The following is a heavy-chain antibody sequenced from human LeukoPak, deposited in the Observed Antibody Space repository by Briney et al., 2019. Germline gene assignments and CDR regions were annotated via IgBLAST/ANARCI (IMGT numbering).Heavy chain of an antibody. CDR1: NYSISTDYY. V-gene: IGHV4-38-2*02. CDR3: ARYDVWGSYRAFDY. J-gene: IGHJ4*02. CDR2: MYHSGST. Sequence: SETLSLTCTVSNYSISTDYYWGWIRPPPGKGLEWIGTMYHSGSTYYNPSLKSRVTISVDTSKNQFSLKLSSVTAADTAVYYCARYDVWGSYRAFDYWGQGTLVTVSS. D-gene: IGHD3-16*02.